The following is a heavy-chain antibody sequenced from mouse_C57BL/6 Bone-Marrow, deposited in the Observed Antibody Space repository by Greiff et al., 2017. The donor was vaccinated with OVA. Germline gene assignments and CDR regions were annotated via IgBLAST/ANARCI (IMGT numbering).Heavy chain of an antibody. CDR3: ASSPFAY. CDR1: GYAFSSSW. V-gene: IGHV1-82*01. Sequence: QVQLQQSGPELVKPGASVKISCKASGYAFSSSWMNWVKQRPGKGLEWIGRIYPGDGDTNYNGKFKGKATLTADKSSSTAYMHLSSLTSEDSAVYFCASSPFAYWGQGTLVTVSA. J-gene: IGHJ3*01. CDR2: IYPGDGDT. D-gene: IGHD6-1*01.